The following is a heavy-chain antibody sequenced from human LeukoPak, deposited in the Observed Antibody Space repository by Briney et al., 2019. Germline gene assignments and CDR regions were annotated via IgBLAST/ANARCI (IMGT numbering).Heavy chain of an antibody. CDR1: GFTFSSYW. CDR2: IKQGGSEK. Sequence: GGSLRLSCAASGFTFSSYWMSWVRQAPGKGLEWVANIKQGGSEKYYVDSVKGRFTISRDNAKNSLYLQMNSLRAEDTAIYYCAKEYTGTFSPFPSYFDNWGQGTLVTVSS. D-gene: IGHD1-26*01. CDR3: AKEYTGTFSPFPSYFDN. J-gene: IGHJ4*02. V-gene: IGHV3-7*03.